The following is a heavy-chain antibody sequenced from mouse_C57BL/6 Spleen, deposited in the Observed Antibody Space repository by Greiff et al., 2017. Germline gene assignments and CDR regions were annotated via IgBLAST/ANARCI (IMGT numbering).Heavy chain of an antibody. CDR1: GYTFTSYW. CDR2: IHPNSGST. CDR3: ARSRYYGSSYVFMDY. V-gene: IGHV1-64*01. J-gene: IGHJ4*01. Sequence: QVQLKQPGAELVKPGASVKLSCKASGYTFTSYWMHWVKQRPGQGLEWIGMIHPNSGSTNYNEKFKSKATLTVDKSSSTAYMQLSSLTSEDSAVYYCARSRYYGSSYVFMDYWGQGTSVTVSS. D-gene: IGHD1-1*01.